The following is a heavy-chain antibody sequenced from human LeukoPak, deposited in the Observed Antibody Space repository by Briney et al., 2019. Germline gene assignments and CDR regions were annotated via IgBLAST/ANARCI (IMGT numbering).Heavy chain of an antibody. D-gene: IGHD6-13*01. J-gene: IGHJ6*04. CDR1: GGAISTFY. V-gene: IGHV4-59*12. CDR3: ARDIGSSTPSGV. CDR2: IKNSGTT. Sequence: SETLSLTCSVSGGAISTFYWIWIRQPPGKGLEWIGCIKNSGTTNYNPSLKSRVTIAVDKSKIQFSLKLNSVTAADTAVYYCARDIGSSTPSGVWGKGTTVTVSS.